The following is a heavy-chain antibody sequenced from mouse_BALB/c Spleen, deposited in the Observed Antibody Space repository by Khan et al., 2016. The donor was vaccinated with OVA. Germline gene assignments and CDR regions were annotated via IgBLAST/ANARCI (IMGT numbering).Heavy chain of an antibody. CDR2: INTYTGEP. D-gene: IGHD6-1*01. Sequence: QIQLVQSGPELKKPGETVKISCKASGYTFTNYGMNWVKQAPGKGLKWMGWINTYTGEPTYADDFKGRFAFSLETSANTAYLQLNNLKKEDTATYFCARSASYWFFDVWGAGTTVTVSS. CDR1: GYTFTNYG. V-gene: IGHV9-3-1*01. CDR3: ARSASYWFFDV. J-gene: IGHJ1*01.